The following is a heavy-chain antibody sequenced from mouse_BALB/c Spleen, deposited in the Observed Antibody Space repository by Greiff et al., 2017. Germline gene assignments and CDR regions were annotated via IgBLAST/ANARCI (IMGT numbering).Heavy chain of an antibody. CDR3: ARYEVVRNYFDY. Sequence: VQLQQSGAELMKPGASVKISCKATGYTFSSYWIEWVKQRPGHGLEWIGEILPGSGSTNYNEKFKGKATFTADTSSNTAYMQHSSLTSEDSAVYYCARYEVVRNYFDYWGQGTTLTVSS. J-gene: IGHJ2*01. D-gene: IGHD1-1*01. V-gene: IGHV1-9*01. CDR1: GYTFSSYW. CDR2: ILPGSGST.